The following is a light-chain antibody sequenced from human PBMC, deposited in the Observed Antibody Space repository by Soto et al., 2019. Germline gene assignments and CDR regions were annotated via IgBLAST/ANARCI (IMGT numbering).Light chain of an antibody. V-gene: IGLV1-51*01. CDR1: FSNIGNNY. CDR2: DYN. Sequence: QSVLTQPPSVSAAPGQKVTISCSGSFSNIGNNYVSWYQQLPGTAPKLLIYDYNKRPSGIPDRFSGSKSGTSATLGITGLQTGDEADYYCGSWDDSLSAGVFGGGTKLTVL. CDR3: GSWDDSLSAGV. J-gene: IGLJ3*02.